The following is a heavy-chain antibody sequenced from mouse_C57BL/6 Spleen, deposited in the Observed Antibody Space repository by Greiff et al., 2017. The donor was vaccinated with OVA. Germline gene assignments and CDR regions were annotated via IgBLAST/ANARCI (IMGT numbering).Heavy chain of an antibody. CDR1: GYSITSGYY. Sequence: VQLKESGPGLVKPSQSLSLTCSVTGYSITSGYYWNWIRQFPGNKLEWMGYISYDGSNNYNPSLKNRISITRDTSKNQFFLKLNSVTTEDTATYYCARGGVYYGKDDVDYWGQGTTLTVSS. CDR2: ISYDGSN. V-gene: IGHV3-6*01. D-gene: IGHD2-1*01. CDR3: ARGGVYYGKDDVDY. J-gene: IGHJ2*01.